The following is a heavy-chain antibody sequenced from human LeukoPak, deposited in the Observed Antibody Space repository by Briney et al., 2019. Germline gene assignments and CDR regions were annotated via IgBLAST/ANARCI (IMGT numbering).Heavy chain of an antibody. V-gene: IGHV3-33*01. CDR3: ARDELAVAKKGFLDS. CDR2: IWYDGSNK. Sequence: GGSLRLSCAASGFTFSSYGMHWVRQAPGKGLEWVAVIWYDGSNKYYADSVKGRFTISRDNSKNTLYLQMDSLRAEDTAVYYCARDELAVAKKGFLDSWGQGTLVTVSS. D-gene: IGHD6-19*01. CDR1: GFTFSSYG. J-gene: IGHJ4*02.